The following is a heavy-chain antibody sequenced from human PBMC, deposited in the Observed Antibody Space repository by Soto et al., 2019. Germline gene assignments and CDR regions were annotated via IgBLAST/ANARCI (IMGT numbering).Heavy chain of an antibody. V-gene: IGHV1-46*01. CDR1: GYTFTSYY. J-gene: IGHJ6*02. CDR3: ARDPYDFWSGRYRMDV. Sequence: QVQLVQSGAEVKKPGASVKVSCKASGYTFTSYYMHWVRQAPGQGLEWMGIINPSGGSTSYAQKFQGRVTMTRDTSTSTDYMELSSLRSEDTAVYYCARDPYDFWSGRYRMDVWGQGTTVTVSS. D-gene: IGHD3-3*01. CDR2: INPSGGST.